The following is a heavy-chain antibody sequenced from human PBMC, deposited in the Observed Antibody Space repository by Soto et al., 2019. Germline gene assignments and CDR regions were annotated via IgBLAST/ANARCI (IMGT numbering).Heavy chain of an antibody. Sequence: GGSLRLSCAASGFTFSSYGMHWVRQAPGKGLEWVAVIWYDGSNKYYADSVKGRFTISRDNSKNTLYLQMNSLSAEDTAVYYCAANSLWFGELFRRYYDMDVWGKGTTVTVSS. V-gene: IGHV3-33*01. CDR3: AANSLWFGELFRRYYDMDV. J-gene: IGHJ6*03. D-gene: IGHD3-10*01. CDR1: GFTFSSYG. CDR2: IWYDGSNK.